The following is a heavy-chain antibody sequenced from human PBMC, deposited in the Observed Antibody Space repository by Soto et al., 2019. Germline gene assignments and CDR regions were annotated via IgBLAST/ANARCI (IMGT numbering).Heavy chain of an antibody. CDR1: GYTLISYA. J-gene: IGHJ4*02. Sequence: AAVKVSCKASGYTLISYAISWVRQAPGQGLEWMGWISGYNGNTNYAQKFQGRVTMTTDTSTSTAYMELRSLRSDDTAVYYCVSDQAVWTVNYPFFDHWGQGTLVTVSS. D-gene: IGHD3-9*01. CDR3: VSDQAVWTVNYPFFDH. V-gene: IGHV1-18*01. CDR2: ISGYNGNT.